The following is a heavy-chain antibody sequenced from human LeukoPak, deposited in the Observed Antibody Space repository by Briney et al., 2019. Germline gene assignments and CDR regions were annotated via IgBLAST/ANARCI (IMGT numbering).Heavy chain of an antibody. J-gene: IGHJ3*02. CDR3: ARVPAYCGGDCYIMVDHDAFDI. D-gene: IGHD2-21*02. V-gene: IGHV1-69*06. Sequence: GASVKVSCKASGGTFSSYAISWVRQAPGQGLEWMGGIIPIFGTANYAQKFQGRVTITADKSTSTAYMELSSLRSEDTAVYYCARVPAYCGGDCYIMVDHDAFDIWGQGTMVTVSS. CDR2: IIPIFGTA. CDR1: GGTFSSYA.